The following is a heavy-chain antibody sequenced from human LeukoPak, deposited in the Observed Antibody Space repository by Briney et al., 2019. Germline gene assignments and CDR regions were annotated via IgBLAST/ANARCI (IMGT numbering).Heavy chain of an antibody. Sequence: AGGSLRLSCAASGFTFSVAAMTWVRQAPGKGLEWVSLIGASGESTYYADSVKGRFTISRDNSKNTLSLQMNSLRVEDTAMYFWAKDIQLSTWGLGTMVTVSS. CDR1: GFTFSVAA. CDR3: AKDIQLST. V-gene: IGHV3-23*01. D-gene: IGHD5-24*01. CDR2: IGASGEST. J-gene: IGHJ3*01.